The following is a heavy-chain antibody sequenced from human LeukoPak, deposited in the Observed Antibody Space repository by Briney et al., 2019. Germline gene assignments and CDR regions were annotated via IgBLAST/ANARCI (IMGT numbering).Heavy chain of an antibody. CDR2: IYSAGST. J-gene: IGHJ4*02. CDR1: GFTVSSNY. CDR3: ARDSSGWYSFDY. V-gene: IGHV3-66*01. Sequence: GGSLRLSCAASGFTVSSNYMSWVRQAPRKGLEWVSLIYSAGSTYYADSVKGRFTISRDNSKNTLYLQMNSLRAEDTAVYYCARDSSGWYSFDYWGQGTLVTVSS. D-gene: IGHD6-19*01.